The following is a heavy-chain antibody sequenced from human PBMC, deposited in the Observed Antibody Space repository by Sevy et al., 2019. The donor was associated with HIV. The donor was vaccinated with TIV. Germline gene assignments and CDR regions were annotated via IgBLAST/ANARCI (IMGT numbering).Heavy chain of an antibody. CDR3: ATTKDYYDSSGYPFDY. Sequence: ASVKVSCKVSGYTLNEFSMHWVRQAPGKGLEWMTTFDPEDGDPEDGKTIYAQKFLGRVTVTEDTSTDTAYMELSSLRSEDTAVYCCATTKDYYDSSGYPFDYWGQGTLVTVSS. CDR1: GYTLNEFS. CDR2: FDPEDGDPEDGKT. J-gene: IGHJ4*02. V-gene: IGHV1-24*01. D-gene: IGHD3-22*01.